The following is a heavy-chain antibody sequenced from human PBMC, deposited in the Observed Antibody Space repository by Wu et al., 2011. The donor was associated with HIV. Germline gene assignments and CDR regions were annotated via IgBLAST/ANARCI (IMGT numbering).Heavy chain of an antibody. Sequence: QVHLVQSGAEVKKPGASVKVSCKASGYTFTTSGVSWVRQAPGQGLEWMGWINPNSGGTNYAEKFQGRVTMTRDTSISTAYMELSSLTSDDTAVYYCXRDLGAGYTIKWGIDYWGQGTLVTVSS. D-gene: IGHD5-18*01. J-gene: IGHJ4*02. V-gene: IGHV1-2*02. CDR3: XRDLGAGYTIKWGIDY. CDR2: INPNSGGT. CDR1: GYTFTTSG.